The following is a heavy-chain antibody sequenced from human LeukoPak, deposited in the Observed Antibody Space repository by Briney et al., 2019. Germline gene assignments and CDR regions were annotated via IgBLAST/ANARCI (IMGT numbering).Heavy chain of an antibody. CDR2: ISGDGGST. D-gene: IGHD1-20*01. V-gene: IGHV3-43*02. J-gene: IGHJ4*02. Sequence: GGSLRLSCAASGFTFDDYAMHWVRQAPGKGLEWVSLISGDGGSTYYADSVKGRFTSRDNSKNSLYLQMNSLRTEDTASYYCAMITGTADYWGQGTLVTVSP. CDR1: GFTFDDYA. CDR3: AMITGTADY.